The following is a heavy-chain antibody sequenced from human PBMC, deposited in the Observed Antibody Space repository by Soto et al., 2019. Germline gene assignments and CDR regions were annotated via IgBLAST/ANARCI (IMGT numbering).Heavy chain of an antibody. CDR3: AEVGDSYGYEAGFDY. CDR1: GGTFSSYA. CDR2: IIPIFGTA. D-gene: IGHD5-18*01. Sequence: QVQLVQSGAEVKKPGSSVKVSCKASGGTFSSYAISWVRQAPGQGLEWMGGIIPIFGTANYAQKFQGRVTITADESTSTAYMDLSSLRSEDTAVYYCAEVGDSYGYEAGFDYWGKGTLVTVSS. J-gene: IGHJ4*02. V-gene: IGHV1-69*01.